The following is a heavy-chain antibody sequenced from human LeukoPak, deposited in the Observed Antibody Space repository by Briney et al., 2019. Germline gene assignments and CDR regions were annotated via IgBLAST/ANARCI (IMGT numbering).Heavy chain of an antibody. J-gene: IGHJ1*01. CDR1: GDSISDYY. Sequence: ASETLSLTCSVSGDSISDYYWSWIRQSPGRGLEWIGSIYYSGSTNYNPSLKSQVTISVDTSKNQFSLKLNSVTPADTAVYFCARAGFGSTWFQNWGQGTLVTVSS. D-gene: IGHD6-13*01. CDR3: ARAGFGSTWFQN. V-gene: IGHV4-59*01. CDR2: IYYSGST.